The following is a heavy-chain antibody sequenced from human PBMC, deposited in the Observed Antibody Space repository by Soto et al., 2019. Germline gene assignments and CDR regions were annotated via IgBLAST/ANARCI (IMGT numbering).Heavy chain of an antibody. CDR1: GGSNTRGFHY. CDR2: TYDSGNM. Sequence: SETRSLPCSVSGGSNTRGFHYWCWIREYPGKVLDRIAHTYDSGNMYFYNPSLKSRVTISPDTSRNQFSVSLTTLTAADTAVYYCTCVQHCGYFSVLHDFWAQGSWVPGSS. V-gene: IGHV4-31*03. D-gene: IGHD3-10*02. CDR3: TCVQHCGYFSVLHDF. J-gene: IGHJ4*02.